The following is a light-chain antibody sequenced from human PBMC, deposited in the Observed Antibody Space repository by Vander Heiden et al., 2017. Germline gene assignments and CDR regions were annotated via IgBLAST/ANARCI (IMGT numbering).Light chain of an antibody. J-gene: IGLJ2*01. CDR3: QSYDSSLSGSV. CDR1: SSNIGAGYD. V-gene: IGLV1-40*01. Sequence: QSVLMQAPSVAGATGQRVTISCTGSSSNIGAGYDVHWYQQLPGTAPNLLIYVNSNRPSGVPDRFSGSKSGTSASLAITVLQAEDEADYYCQSYDSSLSGSVFGGGTKLTVL. CDR2: VNS.